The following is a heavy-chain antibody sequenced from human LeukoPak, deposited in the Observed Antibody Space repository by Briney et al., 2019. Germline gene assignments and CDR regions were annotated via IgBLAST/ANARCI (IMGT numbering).Heavy chain of an antibody. D-gene: IGHD6-13*01. Sequence: GGSLRLSCAASGFTVSSNHMSWVRQGPGKGLEWVSVIYSGGSTNYADSVKGRFTISRDNSKNTLYLQMNSLRAEDTAVYYYASHSSSWYGFDYWGQGTLVTVSS. CDR2: IYSGGST. CDR1: GFTVSSNH. CDR3: ASHSSSWYGFDY. J-gene: IGHJ4*02. V-gene: IGHV3-53*01.